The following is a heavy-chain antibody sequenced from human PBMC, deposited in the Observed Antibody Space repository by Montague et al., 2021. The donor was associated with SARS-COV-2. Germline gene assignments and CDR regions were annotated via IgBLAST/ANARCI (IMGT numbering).Heavy chain of an antibody. D-gene: IGHD6-13*01. CDR3: ARVGRGSSWYEVAFDI. CDR1: GGSISRYS. CDR2: IYNSWST. Sequence: SETLSTCTVSGGSISRYSWTWIRQPPGKGLEWIGYIYNSWSTNYNPSLXXRFTISVDTSKNQFSLKLSSVAAADTAVYYCARVGRGSSWYEVAFDIWGQGTMVTVSS. J-gene: IGHJ3*02. V-gene: IGHV4-59*01.